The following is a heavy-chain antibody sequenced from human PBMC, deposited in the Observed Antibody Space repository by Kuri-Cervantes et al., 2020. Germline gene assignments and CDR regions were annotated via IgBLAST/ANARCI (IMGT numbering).Heavy chain of an antibody. CDR2: ISSSSNYI. Sequence: GESLKISCAASGFTFSSYSMNWVRQAPGEGLEWVSSISSSSNYIYYADSVKGRFTISRDNSKNTLYLQMNSLRAEDTAVYYCALGDYYYYGMDVWGQGTTVTVSS. CDR3: ALGDYYYYGMDV. V-gene: IGHV3-21*01. J-gene: IGHJ6*02. CDR1: GFTFSSYS. D-gene: IGHD3-16*01.